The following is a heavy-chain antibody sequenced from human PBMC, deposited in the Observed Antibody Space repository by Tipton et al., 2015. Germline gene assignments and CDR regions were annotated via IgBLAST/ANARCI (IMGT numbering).Heavy chain of an antibody. V-gene: IGHV3-33*08. CDR1: GFIFSTYG. CDR2: IWYDGSHQ. J-gene: IGHJ3*01. Sequence: SLRLSCAASGFIFSTYGMDWVRQAPGKGLEWVGAIWYDGSHQYYADSVKGRFTISRDNSKKMLYLQMNSLRAEDTAVYYCTRGGLKQQREDVFDVWGRGTRLTVSS. CDR3: TRGGLKQQREDVFDV. D-gene: IGHD6-13*01.